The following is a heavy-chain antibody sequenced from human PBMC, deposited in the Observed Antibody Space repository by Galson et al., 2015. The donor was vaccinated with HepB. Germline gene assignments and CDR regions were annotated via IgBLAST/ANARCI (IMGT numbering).Heavy chain of an antibody. D-gene: IGHD5-24*01. V-gene: IGHV3-33*05. CDR1: GFTLRNYG. J-gene: IGHJ6*03. CDR2: ISDDGGYK. Sequence: SLRLSCAASGFTLRNYGMHWVRQAPGKGLEWVAFISDDGGYKICRDSVKGRFAISRDNSKDTLSLQMNSLRPEDTALYYCARGAAGWSAGRYKHHYYYMDVWGKGTTVTVS. CDR3: ARGAAGWSAGRYKHHYYYMDV.